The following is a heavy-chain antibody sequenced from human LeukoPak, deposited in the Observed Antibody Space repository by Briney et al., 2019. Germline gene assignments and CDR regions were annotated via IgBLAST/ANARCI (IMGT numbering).Heavy chain of an antibody. CDR2: AYISGST. D-gene: IGHD2-15*01. CDR3: ARDGLYTSGYSYFDY. Sequence: SETLSLTCTVSGVSISSYHWSWIRQPAGKGLEWIGRAYISGSTNYNPSLKSRVTMSIDTSKNQFSLKLSSVTAADTAVYYCARDGLYTSGYSYFDYWGQGTLVTVSS. J-gene: IGHJ4*02. V-gene: IGHV4-4*07. CDR1: GVSISSYH.